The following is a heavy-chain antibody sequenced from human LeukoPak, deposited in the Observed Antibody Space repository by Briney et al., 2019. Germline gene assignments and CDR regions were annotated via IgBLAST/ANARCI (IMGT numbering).Heavy chain of an antibody. CDR3: ARVQWELRGVGSYFEY. J-gene: IGHJ4*02. CDR1: GFTFSSYW. V-gene: IGHV3-7*01. CDR2: IKQDGSEK. Sequence: PGGSLRLSCVVSGFTFSSYWMSWVRQAPGKGLERVANIKQDGSEKYYVDSVKGRFTMSRDNAKNSLYLQMNSLGAEDTAVYYCARVQWELRGVGSYFEYWGQGALVTVSS. D-gene: IGHD1-26*01.